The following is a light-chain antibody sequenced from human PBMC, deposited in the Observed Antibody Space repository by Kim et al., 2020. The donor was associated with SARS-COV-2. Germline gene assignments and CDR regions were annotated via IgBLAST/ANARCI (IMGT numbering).Light chain of an antibody. J-gene: IGKJ3*01. V-gene: IGKV3-20*01. CDR2: GAS. Sequence: PGERATLSCRASQSVTSNYLAWYQQKPGQAPRLLIYGASSRATGIPDRFSGSGSGTDFTLTISRLEPDDFAVYYCQQYGSSPPFTFGPGTKVDIK. CDR3: QQYGSSPPFT. CDR1: QSVTSNY.